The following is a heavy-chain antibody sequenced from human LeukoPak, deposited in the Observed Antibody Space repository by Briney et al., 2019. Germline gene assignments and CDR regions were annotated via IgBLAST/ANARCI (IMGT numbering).Heavy chain of an antibody. Sequence: ASVKVSCKASGYTFTGYYMHWVRQAPGQGLEWMGWMHSNSGGTNYAQKFQGWVTMTRDTSISTAYMELSRVRSDDTAVYYCARGDKVADRSNYFDYWGQGTLVTVSS. J-gene: IGHJ4*02. D-gene: IGHD6-19*01. V-gene: IGHV1-2*04. CDR3: ARGDKVADRSNYFDY. CDR1: GYTFTGYY. CDR2: MHSNSGGT.